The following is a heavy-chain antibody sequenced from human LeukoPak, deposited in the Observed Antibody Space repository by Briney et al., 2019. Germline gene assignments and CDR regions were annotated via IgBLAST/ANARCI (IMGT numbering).Heavy chain of an antibody. CDR3: ARDSYDFWSGATNWFDP. CDR1: GGTFSSYA. D-gene: IGHD3-3*01. CDR2: IIPIFGTA. V-gene: IGHV1-69*13. Sequence: GASVKVSCKASGGTFSSYAISWVRQAPGQGLEWMGGIIPIFGTANYAQKFQGRVTITADESTSTAYMELSSLRSDDTAVYYCARDSYDFWSGATNWFDPWGQGTLVTVSS. J-gene: IGHJ5*02.